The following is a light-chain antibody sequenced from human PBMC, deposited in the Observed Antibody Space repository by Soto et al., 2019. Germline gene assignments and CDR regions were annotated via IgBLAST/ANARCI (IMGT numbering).Light chain of an antibody. V-gene: IGKV3-20*01. Sequence: EIVLTQSPGTLSFSPGERATISCRASQSVSSSQLAWYQQKPGQAPRLLIYGASERPTGIPDRFSGSGSGTDFTLTINRLEPEDFALYYCQQCGSSPTFGQGTKVDIK. CDR3: QQCGSSPT. CDR2: GAS. J-gene: IGKJ1*01. CDR1: QSVSSSQ.